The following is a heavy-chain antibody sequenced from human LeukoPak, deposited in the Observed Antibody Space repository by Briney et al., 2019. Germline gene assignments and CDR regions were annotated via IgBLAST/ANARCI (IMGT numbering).Heavy chain of an antibody. D-gene: IGHD3-10*01. J-gene: IGHJ4*02. Sequence: GGSLRLSCAASGFTFSSYEMNWVRQAPGKGLEWVSYISSSGSTIYYADSVKGRFTISRDNAKNSLYLQMNSLRAEDTAVYYCARDQSPKSMVRGPLSHWGQGTLVTVSS. V-gene: IGHV3-48*03. CDR3: ARDQSPKSMVRGPLSH. CDR2: ISSSGSTI. CDR1: GFTFSSYE.